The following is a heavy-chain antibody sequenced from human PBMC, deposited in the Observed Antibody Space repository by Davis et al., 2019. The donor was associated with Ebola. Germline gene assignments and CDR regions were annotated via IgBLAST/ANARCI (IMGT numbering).Heavy chain of an antibody. V-gene: IGHV1-69*02. CDR2: IIPILGIA. CDR1: GGTFSSYT. D-gene: IGHD4-23*01. Sequence: SVKVSCKASGGTFSSYTISWVRQAPGQGLEWMGRIIPILGIANYAQKFQGRVPITADKSTSTAYMELSSLRSEDTAVYYCAGGMTTVVTLFDYWGQGTLVTVSS. J-gene: IGHJ4*02. CDR3: AGGMTTVVTLFDY.